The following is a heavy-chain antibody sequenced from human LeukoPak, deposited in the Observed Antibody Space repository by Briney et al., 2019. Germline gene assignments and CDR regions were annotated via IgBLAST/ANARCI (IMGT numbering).Heavy chain of an antibody. D-gene: IGHD3-3*01. V-gene: IGHV3-30*01. CDR2: ISYDGSNK. Sequence: GGSLRLSCAASGFTFSSYAMPWVRQAPGKGLEWVAVISYDGSNKYYADSVKGRFTISRDNSKNTLYLQMNSLRAEDTAVYYCASRSRDLYYDFWSGYLDYWGQGTLVTVSS. CDR3: ASRSRDLYYDFWSGYLDY. CDR1: GFTFSSYA. J-gene: IGHJ4*02.